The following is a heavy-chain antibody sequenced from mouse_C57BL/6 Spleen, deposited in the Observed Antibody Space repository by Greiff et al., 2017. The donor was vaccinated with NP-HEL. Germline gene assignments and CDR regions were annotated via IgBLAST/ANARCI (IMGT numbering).Heavy chain of an antibody. CDR3: ARRGGSSFYFDY. J-gene: IGHJ2*01. D-gene: IGHD1-1*01. CDR2: IDPEAGET. V-gene: IGHV14-2*01. CDR1: GFNIQDYY. Sequence: EVQLQQSGAELVKPGASVKLSCTASGFNIQDYYMPWVKPRTEQGLEWIGRIDPEAGETKYAPKFQGTATITADTSSNTAYLQLSSLTSEDTAVYYCARRGGSSFYFDYWGQGTTLTVSS.